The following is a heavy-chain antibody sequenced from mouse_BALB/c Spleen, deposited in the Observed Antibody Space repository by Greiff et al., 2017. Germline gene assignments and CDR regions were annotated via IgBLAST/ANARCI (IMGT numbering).Heavy chain of an antibody. Sequence: VQLVESGPGLVAPSQSLSITCTVSGFSLSRYSVHWVRQPPGKGLEWLGMIWGDGSTDYHSAPKSRLSISKDNSKCQVFLKMNSLQTDDTAMYYCTKYYGSSFYAMDYWGQGTSVTVSA. CDR1: GFSLSRYS. V-gene: IGHV2-6-4*01. CDR2: IWGDGST. J-gene: IGHJ4*01. CDR3: TKYYGSSFYAMDY. D-gene: IGHD1-1*01.